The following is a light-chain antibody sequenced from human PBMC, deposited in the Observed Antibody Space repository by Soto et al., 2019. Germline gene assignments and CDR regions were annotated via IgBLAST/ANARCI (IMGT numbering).Light chain of an antibody. Sequence: QPVLTQSPSASASLGASVKLTCTLSSGHSSYAIAWHQQQPEKGPRYLMKLNSDGSHSKGDGIPDCFSGSSSGAERYLTISSLQSEDEADYYCQTWGTGIRVFGGGTKLTVL. J-gene: IGLJ3*02. V-gene: IGLV4-69*01. CDR2: LNSDGSH. CDR3: QTWGTGIRV. CDR1: SGHSSYA.